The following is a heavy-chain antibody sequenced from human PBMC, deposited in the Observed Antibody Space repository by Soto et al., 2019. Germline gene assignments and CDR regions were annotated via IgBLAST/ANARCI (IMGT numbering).Heavy chain of an antibody. V-gene: IGHV1-8*01. J-gene: IGHJ4*02. D-gene: IGHD6-19*01. CDR3: AASGGGWYLY. CDR2: LNLNSGDT. Sequence: QVQLVQSGAEVKKPGASVKVSCKDSGYTFSSSDINWVRQATGHGLEWMGWLNLNSGDTGYAQKFQGRVTLTRNTSINTAYIELSSLTSDDTAVYYCAASGGGWYLYWGQGTLVTVSS. CDR1: GYTFSSSD.